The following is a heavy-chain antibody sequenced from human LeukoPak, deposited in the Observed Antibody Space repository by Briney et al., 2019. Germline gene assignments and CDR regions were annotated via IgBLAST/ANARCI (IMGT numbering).Heavy chain of an antibody. Sequence: GGSLRLSCTASGFTLGGHDMHWVRQTTGDGLEWVAAVSAGHHAFYAGSVKGRFTISRDNAKNSLYLQMNSLRAEDTAVYYCARDVLLWFGDPNAWFDPWGQGTLVTVSS. J-gene: IGHJ5*02. CDR2: VSAGHHA. D-gene: IGHD3-10*01. CDR3: ARDVLLWFGDPNAWFDP. V-gene: IGHV3-13*01. CDR1: GFTLGGHD.